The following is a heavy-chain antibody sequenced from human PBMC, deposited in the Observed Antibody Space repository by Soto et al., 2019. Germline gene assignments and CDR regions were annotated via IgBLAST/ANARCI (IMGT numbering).Heavy chain of an antibody. CDR3: ARVGAHYGDYVFDY. J-gene: IGHJ4*02. D-gene: IGHD4-17*01. Sequence: GGSLRLSCAASGFTFSSYSMNWVRQAPGKGLEWVSSISSSSSYIYYADSVKGRFTISRDNAKNSLYLQMNSLRAEDTAVYYCARVGAHYGDYVFDYWGQGTLVTVSS. CDR2: ISSSSSYI. CDR1: GFTFSSYS. V-gene: IGHV3-21*01.